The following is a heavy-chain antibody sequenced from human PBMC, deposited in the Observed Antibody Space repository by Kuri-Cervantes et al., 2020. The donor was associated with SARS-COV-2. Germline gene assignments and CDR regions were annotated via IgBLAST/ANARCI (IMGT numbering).Heavy chain of an antibody. Sequence: ETLSLTCAASGFTFSNAWMSLVRQAPGQGLVWVSRINSDGSSTSYADSVKGRFTISRDDSKNTAYLQMNSLKTEDTAVYYCTTRERKGPPPAAIGGYYYYGMDVWGQGTTVTVSS. CDR1: GFTFSNAW. J-gene: IGHJ6*02. CDR2: INSDGSST. CDR3: TTRERKGPPPAAIGGYYYYGMDV. D-gene: IGHD2-2*02. V-gene: IGHV3-74*01.